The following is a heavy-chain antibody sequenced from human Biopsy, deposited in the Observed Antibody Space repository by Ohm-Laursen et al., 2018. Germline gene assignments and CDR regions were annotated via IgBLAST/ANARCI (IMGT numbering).Heavy chain of an antibody. D-gene: IGHD3-10*01. J-gene: IGHJ5*02. CDR2: IYNSESTST. Sequence: SETLSLTCPVSGDSISSDIYYWVWIRQPPGKGLEWIGNIYNSESTSTYYNLSLKGRASISVDTSHNQFSLKLTSVTAADTAVYFCARRVSGSGRVDPWGQGTLVTVSS. CDR3: ARRVSGSGRVDP. V-gene: IGHV4-39*01. CDR1: GDSISSDIYY.